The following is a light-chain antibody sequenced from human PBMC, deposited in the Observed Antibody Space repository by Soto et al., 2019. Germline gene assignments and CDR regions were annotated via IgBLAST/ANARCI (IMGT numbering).Light chain of an antibody. CDR3: QQSYSTPFT. CDR2: ATS. V-gene: IGKV1-39*01. J-gene: IGKJ3*01. CDR1: QSISTY. Sequence: DIQMTQSPSSLSASVGDRVTITCRASQSISTYLNWYQQKPGKAPKLLMYATSNLQSGVPSRFSGSGSGTGFTLTISSLQPEDFATYYCQQSYSTPFTFGPGTKVDIK.